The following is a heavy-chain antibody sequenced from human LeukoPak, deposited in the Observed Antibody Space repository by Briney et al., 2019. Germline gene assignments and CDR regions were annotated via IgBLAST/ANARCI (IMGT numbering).Heavy chain of an antibody. CDR1: GFTFSSYA. CDR3: VKGYCSSTSCSYYYYYGMDV. D-gene: IGHD2-2*01. Sequence: GGSLRLSCSASGFTFSSYAMHWVRNAPGKGLEYVSAISSNGGSTYYADSVKGRFTISRDNSKNTLYLQMSSLRAEDTAVYYCVKGYCSSTSCSYYYYYGMDVWGKGTTVTVSS. CDR2: ISSNGGST. J-gene: IGHJ6*04. V-gene: IGHV3-64D*06.